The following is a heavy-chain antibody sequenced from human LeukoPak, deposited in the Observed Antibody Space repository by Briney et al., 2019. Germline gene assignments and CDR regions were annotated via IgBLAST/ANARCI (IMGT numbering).Heavy chain of an antibody. CDR3: ATHTVPYYYDSSGYSSFDY. CDR1: GYSFTSYW. Sequence: GESPKISCKGSGYSFTSYWIGWVRQMPGKGLEWMGIIYPGDSDTRYSPSFQGQVTISADKSISTAYLQWSSLKASDTAMYYCATHTVPYYYDSSGYSSFDYWGQGTLVTVSS. D-gene: IGHD3-22*01. V-gene: IGHV5-51*01. J-gene: IGHJ4*02. CDR2: IYPGDSDT.